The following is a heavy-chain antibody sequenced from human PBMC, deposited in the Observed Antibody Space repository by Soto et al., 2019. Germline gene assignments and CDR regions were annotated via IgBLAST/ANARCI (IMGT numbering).Heavy chain of an antibody. CDR1: GGTFSSYA. V-gene: IGHV1-69*13. J-gene: IGHJ6*02. CDR3: ARVYDSSGYYTPGRYGMDV. Sequence: SVKVSCKASGGTFSSYAISWVRQAPGQGLGWMGGIIPIFGTANYAQKFQGRVTITADESTSTAYMELSSLRSEDTAVYYCARVYDSSGYYTPGRYGMDVWGQGTTVTVSS. CDR2: IIPIFGTA. D-gene: IGHD3-22*01.